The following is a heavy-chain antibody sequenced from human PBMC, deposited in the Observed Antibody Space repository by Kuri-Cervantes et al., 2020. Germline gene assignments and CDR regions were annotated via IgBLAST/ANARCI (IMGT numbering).Heavy chain of an antibody. CDR3: AREDDYGDYVGAFDY. CDR2: IGGGGSVT. V-gene: IGHV3-23*01. D-gene: IGHD4-17*01. CDR1: GFTFISFT. J-gene: IGHJ4*02. Sequence: GGSLRLSYAASGFTFISFTMTWVRQAPGKGLEWVSTIGGGGSVTHYADSVKGRFTISRDNSKNTLYLQMNSLRAEDTAVYYCAREDDYGDYVGAFDYWGQGTLVTVSS.